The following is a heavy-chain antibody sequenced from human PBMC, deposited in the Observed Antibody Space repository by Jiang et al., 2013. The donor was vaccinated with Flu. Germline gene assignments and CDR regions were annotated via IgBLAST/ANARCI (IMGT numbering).Heavy chain of an antibody. J-gene: IGHJ4*02. CDR1: GFTFSDYY. D-gene: IGHD3-10*01. CDR2: ISRGGNVV. V-gene: IGHV3-11*01. Sequence: VQLVESGGGLVKPGGSLRVSCAASGFTFSDYYMGWIRQAPGQGLEWIAHISRGGNVVAYADSVEGRFIISRDNAKRSLYLQMNSLRAEDTAVYYCARTFGSGSHWGQGTLVT. CDR3: ARTFGSGSH.